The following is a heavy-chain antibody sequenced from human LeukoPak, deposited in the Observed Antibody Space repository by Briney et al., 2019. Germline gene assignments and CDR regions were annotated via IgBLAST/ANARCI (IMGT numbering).Heavy chain of an antibody. Sequence: ASVQVSCKASEYTFTNYDINWVRQATGQGLEWMGWINPNSGNTGYTQKFQGGVTMTRNTSLNTAYMELTSLKSEDTAVYYCARSLGTYWGKDFLNWFDPWGQGTLVTVSS. CDR3: ARSLGTYWGKDFLNWFDP. J-gene: IGHJ5*02. CDR2: INPNSGNT. D-gene: IGHD3-16*01. CDR1: EYTFTNYD. V-gene: IGHV1-8*01.